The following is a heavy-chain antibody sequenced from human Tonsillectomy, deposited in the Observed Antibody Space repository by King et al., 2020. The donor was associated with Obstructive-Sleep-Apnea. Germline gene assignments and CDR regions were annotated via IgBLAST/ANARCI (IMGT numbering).Heavy chain of an antibody. CDR3: SSTVVTLGAPDDY. D-gene: IGHD4-23*01. Sequence: VQLVESGAEVKKPGASVKVSCRASGYTFTSYDINWVRQATGQGLEWVGRMSPNSGNTVYAQKFQGRVTLTRNTSISKAYMELRSLRSEDTAVYYCSSTVVTLGAPDDYWGQGTLVTVSS. J-gene: IGHJ4*02. CDR2: MSPNSGNT. V-gene: IGHV1-8*01. CDR1: GYTFTSYD.